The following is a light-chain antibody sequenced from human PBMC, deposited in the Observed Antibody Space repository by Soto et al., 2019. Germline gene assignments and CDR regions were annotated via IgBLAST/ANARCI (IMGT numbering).Light chain of an antibody. V-gene: IGKV3-11*01. Sequence: EIVLTQSPATLSLSPGERATLSCRASQSVSNYLAWYQQKPGQAPRLLIYDASNRATGIPARFSGSGSGTDSTLTISSLEPEDFAVYYCQQRSNWPPTWTFGQGTKVEIK. J-gene: IGKJ1*01. CDR3: QQRSNWPPTWT. CDR2: DAS. CDR1: QSVSNY.